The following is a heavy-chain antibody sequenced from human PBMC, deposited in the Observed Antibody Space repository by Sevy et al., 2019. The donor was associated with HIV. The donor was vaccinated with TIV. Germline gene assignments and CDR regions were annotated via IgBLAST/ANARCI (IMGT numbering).Heavy chain of an antibody. J-gene: IGHJ6*02. CDR3: AGADFWVGPPPYYYYGMDV. Sequence: GGSLRLSCAASGFTFSSYAMHWVRQAPGKGLEWVAVISYDGSNKYYADSVKGRFTISRDNSKNTLYLQMNSLRAEDTAVYYCAGADFWVGPPPYYYYGMDVWGQGTTVTVSS. CDR1: GFTFSSYA. V-gene: IGHV3-30*04. D-gene: IGHD3-3*01. CDR2: ISYDGSNK.